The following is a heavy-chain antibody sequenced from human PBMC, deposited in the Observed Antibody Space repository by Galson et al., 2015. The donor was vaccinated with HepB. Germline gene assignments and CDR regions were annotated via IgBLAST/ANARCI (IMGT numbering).Heavy chain of an antibody. CDR1: GFTFSSHA. D-gene: IGHD6-13*01. V-gene: IGHV3-23*01. Sequence: SLRLSCAASGFTFSSHAMNWVRQAPGKGLEWVSAISGGGGNTYYADSVKGRFTISRDNSKNTLYLQMNSLRAEDTAVYYCAKDRSRAASVFLFDYWGQGTLVTVSS. CDR2: ISGGGGNT. CDR3: AKDRSRAASVFLFDY. J-gene: IGHJ4*02.